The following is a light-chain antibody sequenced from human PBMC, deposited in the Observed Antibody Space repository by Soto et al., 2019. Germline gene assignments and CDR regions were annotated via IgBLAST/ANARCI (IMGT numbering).Light chain of an antibody. CDR1: QSVSSY. CDR3: QPRYNCPFT. Sequence: EIVLTQSPATLSLSPGERATLSCRASQSVSSYLAWFQQKPGQAPRLLIYDASNRATGIPARFSGSGSGTDFTLTISSLEPEDFALYYCQPRYNCPFTFGPGTKLDI. V-gene: IGKV3-11*01. CDR2: DAS. J-gene: IGKJ3*01.